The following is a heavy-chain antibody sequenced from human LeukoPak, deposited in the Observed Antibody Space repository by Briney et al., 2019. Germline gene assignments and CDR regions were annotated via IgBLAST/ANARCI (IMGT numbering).Heavy chain of an antibody. J-gene: IGHJ4*02. CDR1: GFMFGTYA. CDR3: AKDRRVRGYYFLGRGGYFDY. Sequence: TGGSLRLSCAASGFMFGTYAMSWVRRAPGMGLEWVAAITATATTSYFADSVKGRFTISRDNSRNTLYLQMSSLRADDTAIYYCAKDRRVRGYYFLGRGGYFDYWGQGSLVTVSS. CDR2: ITATATTS. D-gene: IGHD3-3*01. V-gene: IGHV3-23*01.